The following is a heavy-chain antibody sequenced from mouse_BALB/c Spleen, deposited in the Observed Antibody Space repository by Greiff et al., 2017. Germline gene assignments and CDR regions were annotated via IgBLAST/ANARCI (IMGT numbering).Heavy chain of an antibody. CDR3: ARVDSSGYGLAY. V-gene: IGHV2-9*02. J-gene: IGHJ3*01. CDR2: IWAGGST. Sequence: VMLVESGPGLVAPSQSLSITCTVSGFSLTSFGVHWVRQPPGKGLEWLGVIWAGGSTNYNSALMSRLSISKDNSKSQVFLKMNSLQTDDTAMYYCARVDSSGYGLAYWGQGTLVTVSA. D-gene: IGHD3-2*01. CDR1: GFSLTSFG.